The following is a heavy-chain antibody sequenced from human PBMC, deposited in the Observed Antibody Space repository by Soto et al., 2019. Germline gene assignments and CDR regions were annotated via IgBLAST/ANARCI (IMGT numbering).Heavy chain of an antibody. D-gene: IGHD2-21*01. CDR3: AKDAVYNDGLWLMDS. CDR2: MTGSGATI. V-gene: IGHV3-23*01. Sequence: GGSLRLSCAASGFTISTFAMTWVRQAPGKGLESVCGMTGSGATIHYADSVRGRFTISKDNSKNVLFLQMDYLRDEDTAIYYCAKDAVYNDGLWLMDSWGQGTRGTVS. CDR1: GFTISTFA. J-gene: IGHJ4*02.